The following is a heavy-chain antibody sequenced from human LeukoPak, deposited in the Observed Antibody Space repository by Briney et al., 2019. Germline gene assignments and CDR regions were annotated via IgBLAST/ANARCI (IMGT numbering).Heavy chain of an antibody. D-gene: IGHD3-10*01. CDR2: ISYDGSNK. J-gene: IGHJ4*02. V-gene: IGHV3-30*18. CDR1: GFTFSSYG. CDR3: AKDATGWVLLWFGESAPFDY. Sequence: PGGSLRLSCAASGFTFSSYGMHWVRQAPGKGLEWVAVISYDGSNKYYADSVKGRFTISRDNSKNTLYLQMNSLRAEDTAVYYCAKDATGWVLLWFGESAPFDYWGQGTLVTVSS.